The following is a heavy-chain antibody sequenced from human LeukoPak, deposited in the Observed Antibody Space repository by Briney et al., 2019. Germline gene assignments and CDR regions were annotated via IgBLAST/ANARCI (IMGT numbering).Heavy chain of an antibody. CDR2: IYPGDSDT. V-gene: IGHV5-51*01. D-gene: IGHD3-16*01. CDR3: ARLEEDLTLGVAGYWFVP. CDR1: GYSFSNYW. J-gene: IGHJ5*02. Sequence: GESLKIPCKGSGYSFSNYWIGWVRHMPGKGLEWMGIIYPGDSDTRYSPSFQGQVTISADKSISTAYLQWSSLGASDTAMYYCARLEEDLTLGVAGYWFVPWGQGTLVTVS.